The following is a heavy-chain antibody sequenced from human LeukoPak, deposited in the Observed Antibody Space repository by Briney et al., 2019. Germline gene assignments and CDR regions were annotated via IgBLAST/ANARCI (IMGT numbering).Heavy chain of an antibody. D-gene: IGHD4-11*01. J-gene: IGHJ4*02. CDR3: AKDLQYYFDY. CDR1: GFSFSSYA. Sequence: PGGSLRLSCAASGFSFSSYAMGWVRQSPGKGLECVSIITSGGGSTYSPDSVKGRFTISRDNSKNTLYLQMNSLRAEDTAVYYCAKDLQYYFDYWGQGTLVTVSS. CDR2: ITSGGGST. V-gene: IGHV3-23*01.